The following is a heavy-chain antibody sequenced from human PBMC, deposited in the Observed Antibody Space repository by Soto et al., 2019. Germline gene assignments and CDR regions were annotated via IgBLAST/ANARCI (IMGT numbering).Heavy chain of an antibody. D-gene: IGHD4-17*01. CDR1: GYTFTSYY. CDR2: IKPSGGST. CDR3: ARDSTVTTLGY. V-gene: IGHV1-46*03. J-gene: IGHJ4*02. Sequence: ASVKVSCKASGYTFTSYYMNWVRQAPGQGLEWMGKIKPSGGSTSYVQKFQGRVTMTRDTSTSTVYMELSSLRSEDTAVYYCARDSTVTTLGYWGQGTLVTVSS.